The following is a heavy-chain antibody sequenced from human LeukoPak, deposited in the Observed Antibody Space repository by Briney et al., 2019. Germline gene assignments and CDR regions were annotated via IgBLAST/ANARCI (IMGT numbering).Heavy chain of an antibody. J-gene: IGHJ4*02. CDR1: GFTFSDSW. Sequence: GGSLRLSCAASGFTFSDSWMSWVRQAPGKRLEWVANMNQDGSEKDYVDSVKGRFTISRDNARNSLYLQMNSLRAEDTALYYCAKANVDIVATMFDYWGQGTLVTVSS. CDR3: AKANVDIVATMFDY. D-gene: IGHD5-12*01. V-gene: IGHV3-7*03. CDR2: MNQDGSEK.